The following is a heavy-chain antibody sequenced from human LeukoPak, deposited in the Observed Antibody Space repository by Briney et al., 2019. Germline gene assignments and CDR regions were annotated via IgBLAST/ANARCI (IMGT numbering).Heavy chain of an antibody. CDR2: IGGSGRIT. Sequence: PGGSLRLSCEASGFSFSSFSMNWVRQAPGKGLEWVAYIGGSGRITYADSVKGRFTISRDNVKNSLYLQMNSLRGEDTAVYYCARDFQWAFDIWGQGTMVTVSS. D-gene: IGHD6-19*01. CDR1: GFSFSSFS. CDR3: ARDFQWAFDI. V-gene: IGHV3-48*04. J-gene: IGHJ3*02.